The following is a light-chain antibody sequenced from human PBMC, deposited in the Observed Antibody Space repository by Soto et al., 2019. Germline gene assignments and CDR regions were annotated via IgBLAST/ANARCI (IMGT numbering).Light chain of an antibody. CDR3: QQYHTWPPIT. V-gene: IGKV3-15*01. CDR2: DAS. J-gene: IGKJ5*01. Sequence: EIVMTQSPATLSVSPGERATLSCRASQSVSSNLAWYQQKPGQAPRLLIYDASTRATGIPARFSGSGAGTEFTLTISSLQSEDFAVYHCQQYHTWPPITFGQGTRLEI. CDR1: QSVSSN.